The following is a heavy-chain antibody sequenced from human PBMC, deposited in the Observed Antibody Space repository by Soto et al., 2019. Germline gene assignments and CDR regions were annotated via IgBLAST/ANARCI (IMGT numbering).Heavy chain of an antibody. J-gene: IGHJ4*02. CDR1: GFTFFSFG. D-gene: IGHD6-13*01. CDR2: ISHDGTKK. CDR3: EKDRDPYSRSWPYY. V-gene: IGHV3-30*18. Sequence: GGSLRLACAASGFTFFSFGMHWVRQAPGKGLEWVTLISHDGTKKYYADSVKGRFTISRDNSKNTLYLQMNSLRVEDTAVYYCEKDRDPYSRSWPYYSGQGTLGT.